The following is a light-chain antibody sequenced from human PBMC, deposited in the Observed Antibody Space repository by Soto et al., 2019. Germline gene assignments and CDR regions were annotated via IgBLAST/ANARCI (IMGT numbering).Light chain of an antibody. CDR1: QSVTSSY. J-gene: IGKJ4*01. CDR3: RQYGNSPVT. Sequence: VLTQSPGTLSLSPGEIAALSCRASQSVTSSYLAWYQQKPGQAPRLLIYGTSTNATGISDRFSGSGSGTDFTLTISRRDPEDFAVYYCRQYGNSPVTFGGGTKVEIK. V-gene: IGKV3-20*01. CDR2: GTS.